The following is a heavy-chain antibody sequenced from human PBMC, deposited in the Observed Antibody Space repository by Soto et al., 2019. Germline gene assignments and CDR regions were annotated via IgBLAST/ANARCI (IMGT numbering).Heavy chain of an antibody. V-gene: IGHV4-34*01. CDR1: GGSFTGYY. D-gene: IGHD6-6*01. CDR2: INHSGST. J-gene: IGHJ4*02. Sequence: SETLSLTCAVYGGSFTGYYWSWIRQPPGKGLEWIGEINHSGSTFYNPSLKSRVTISVDAPKDQFSLKLSSVTAADTAVYYCARGDSAARLGYWGQGTLVTVSS. CDR3: ARGDSAARLGY.